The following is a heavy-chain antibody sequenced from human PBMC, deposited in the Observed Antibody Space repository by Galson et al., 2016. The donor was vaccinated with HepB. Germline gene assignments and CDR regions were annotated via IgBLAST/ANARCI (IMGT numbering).Heavy chain of an antibody. CDR2: ISYDGTNK. D-gene: IGHD1-26*01. J-gene: IGHJ6*04. CDR1: GFTLRSYA. CDR3: AQDKDASGPLRVGSYYYAMDV. V-gene: IGHV3-30*18. Sequence: SLRLSCAASGFTLRSYAIHWVRQAPGKGLEWVALISYDGTNKYYADSVKGRFAISRGTSTNTLYLQMNSLRPEDTAVYYCAQDKDASGPLRVGSYYYAMDVWGKGTTVTVSS.